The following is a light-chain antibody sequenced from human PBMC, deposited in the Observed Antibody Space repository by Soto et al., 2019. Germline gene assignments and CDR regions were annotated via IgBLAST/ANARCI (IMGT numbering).Light chain of an antibody. CDR3: QSFDSSLRVYV. V-gene: IGLV1-40*01. Sequence: QSVLTQPPSVSGAPGQRVTISCTGSSSNFGAGYEVHWYKQVPGAAPTLVIFNNLNRPSGVPERFSGSKSGTSASVVISGLQAEDEADYYCQSFDSSLRVYVFGSGTKLTVL. J-gene: IGLJ1*01. CDR2: NNL. CDR1: SSNFGAGYE.